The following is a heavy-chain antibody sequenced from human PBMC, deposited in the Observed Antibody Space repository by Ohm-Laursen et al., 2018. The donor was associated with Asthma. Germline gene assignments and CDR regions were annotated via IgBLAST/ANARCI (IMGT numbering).Heavy chain of an antibody. Sequence: SLRLSCAASGFTFSSYSMNWVRQAPGKGLEWVSSISSSSSYIYYADSVKGRFTISRDNAKNSLYLQMNSLRAEDTAVYYCARDSNDGGYDTYYYYGMDVWGQGTTVTVSS. V-gene: IGHV3-21*01. CDR1: GFTFSSYS. D-gene: IGHD5-12*01. CDR2: ISSSSSYI. CDR3: ARDSNDGGYDTYYYYGMDV. J-gene: IGHJ6*02.